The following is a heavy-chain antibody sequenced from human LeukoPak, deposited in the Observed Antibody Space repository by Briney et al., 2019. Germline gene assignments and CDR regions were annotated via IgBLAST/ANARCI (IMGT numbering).Heavy chain of an antibody. CDR3: AMALDY. V-gene: IGHV3-23*01. Sequence: GGSLRLSCVASGFTFSNYLMNWVRQAPGKGLEWVSGISHSGSSIYYADSVKGRFTISRDNSKNTLHLQMDRLRVEDTAVYYCAMALDYWGQGILVTVSS. CDR2: ISHSGSSI. CDR1: GFTFSNYL. J-gene: IGHJ4*02.